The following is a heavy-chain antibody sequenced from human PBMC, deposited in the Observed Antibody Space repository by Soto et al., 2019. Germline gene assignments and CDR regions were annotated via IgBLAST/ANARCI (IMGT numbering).Heavy chain of an antibody. V-gene: IGHV1-69*06. J-gene: IGHJ4*02. CDR3: SIGIGLLYFDWPFEY. Sequence: QVQLVQSGAEVKKPGSSVKVSCKASGGTFTNYTISWVRQAPGQGLEWMGGIIPMFGTTNHAQKFQGSVTINANKSTTKAHMELSSLRSEDTAVYYCSIGIGLLYFDWPFEYWGQGTLVTVSS. CDR1: GGTFTNYT. CDR2: IIPMFGTT. D-gene: IGHD3-9*01.